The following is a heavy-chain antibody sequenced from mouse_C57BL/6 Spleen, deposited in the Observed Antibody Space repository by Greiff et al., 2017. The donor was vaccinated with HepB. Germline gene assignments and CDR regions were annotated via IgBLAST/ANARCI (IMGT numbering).Heavy chain of an antibody. CDR2: IDPSDSYT. CDR3: ARLEDGYGYNFDY. CDR1: GYTFTSYW. Sequence: QVQLQQPGAELVMPGASVKLSCKASGYTFTSYWMHWVKQRPGQGLEWIGEIDPSDSYTNYNQKFKGKSTLTVDKSSSTAYMQLSSLTSEDSAVYDCARLEDGYGYNFDYWGQGTTLTVSS. J-gene: IGHJ2*01. V-gene: IGHV1-69*01. D-gene: IGHD2-2*01.